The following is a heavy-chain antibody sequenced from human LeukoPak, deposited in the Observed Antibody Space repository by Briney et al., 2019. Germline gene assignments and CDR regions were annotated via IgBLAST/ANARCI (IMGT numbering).Heavy chain of an antibody. CDR2: IYYSGST. V-gene: IGHV4-39*01. J-gene: IGHJ4*02. CDR1: GGSISSISYY. D-gene: IGHD4-17*01. Sequence: SETLSLTCTVSGGSISSISYYWGWIRQPPGRGLEWIASIYYSGSTYYNPCLKSRVTMSVDPSKNQFPLKLRSVTAADTAAYCWARPKGGRGERGFDYWGQGTLVTVSS. CDR3: ARPKGGRGERGFDY.